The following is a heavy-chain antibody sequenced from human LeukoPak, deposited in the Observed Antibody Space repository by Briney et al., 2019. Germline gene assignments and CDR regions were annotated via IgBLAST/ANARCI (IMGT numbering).Heavy chain of an antibody. CDR2: IYYSGST. D-gene: IGHD3-9*01. V-gene: IGHV4-61*01. J-gene: IGHJ3*02. Sequence: SETLSLTCTVSGGSISSSSYYWSWIRQPPGKGLEWIGYIYYSGSTNYNPSLKSRVTISVDTSKNQFSLKLSSVTAADTAVYYCARALDILGAFDIWGQGTMVTVSS. CDR3: ARALDILGAFDI. CDR1: GGSISSSSYY.